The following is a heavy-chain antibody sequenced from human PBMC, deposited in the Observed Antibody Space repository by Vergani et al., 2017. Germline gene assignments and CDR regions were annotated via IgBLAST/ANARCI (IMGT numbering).Heavy chain of an antibody. D-gene: IGHD6-13*01. V-gene: IGHV3-21*01. CDR3: ARVLAAAGRASFAYYYYGMGV. Sequence: EVQLVESGGALVQPGGSLRLSCSASGFTFSSYSMNWVRQAPGKGLEWVSSISSSSSYIYYADSVKGRFNISRDNAKNSLYRQMNSLRAEDTAVYYCARVLAAAGRASFAYYYYGMGVWGQGTTVTVS. CDR2: ISSSSSYI. J-gene: IGHJ6*02. CDR1: GFTFSSYS.